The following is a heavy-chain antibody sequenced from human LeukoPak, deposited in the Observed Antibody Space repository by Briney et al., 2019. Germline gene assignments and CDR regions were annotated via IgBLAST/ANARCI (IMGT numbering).Heavy chain of an antibody. D-gene: IGHD6-25*01. J-gene: IGHJ4*02. CDR1: GFTVSNNY. CDR2: NSGGTT. Sequence: GGSLRLSCAASGFTVSNNYMKWVRQAPGKGLEWVSLNSGGTTYYADSVKGRFTISRDHSKNTLYLQMNSLRAEDTAVYYCARDPSAVAANTYGWGQGTLVTVSS. V-gene: IGHV3-66*01. CDR3: ARDPSAVAANTYG.